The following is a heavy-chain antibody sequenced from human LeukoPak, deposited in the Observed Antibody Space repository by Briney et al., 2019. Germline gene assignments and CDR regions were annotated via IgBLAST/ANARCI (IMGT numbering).Heavy chain of an antibody. CDR1: GGSISSYY. Sequence: SETLSLTCTVSGGSISSYYWSWIRQPPGKGLEWIGYIYYSGSTNFNPSLKSRVTISVDTSKNQFSLKLSSVTAADTAVYYCARDFVSSRAARFDPWGQGTLVTVSS. CDR2: IYYSGST. V-gene: IGHV4-59*01. J-gene: IGHJ5*02. CDR3: ARDFVSSRAARFDP.